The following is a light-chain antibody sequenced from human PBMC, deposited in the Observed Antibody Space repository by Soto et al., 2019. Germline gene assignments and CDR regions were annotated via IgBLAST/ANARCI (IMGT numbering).Light chain of an antibody. CDR2: GVS. CDR1: RSVSSSY. V-gene: IGKV3-20*01. CDR3: QQYGSSPLT. Sequence: EIVLTQSPGTLSLSPGERATLSCRASRSVSSSYLAWYQQKPGQAPRLLIYGVSSRATGIPDRFSGSGSGIDFTLTISRLEPEDFAVYYCQQYGSSPLTFGGGTKVEIK. J-gene: IGKJ4*01.